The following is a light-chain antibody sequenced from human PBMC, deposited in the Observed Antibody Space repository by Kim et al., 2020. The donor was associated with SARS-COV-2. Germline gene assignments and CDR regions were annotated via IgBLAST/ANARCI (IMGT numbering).Light chain of an antibody. J-gene: IGLJ2*01. CDR3: SCRDSSSYVV. Sequence: SSELTQDPAVSVALGQTVKITCRGDSLRSFYASWYQQRPGQAPLLVIYGRDTRPPGIPDRLSGPASGNTASLTITGAQAEDEAIYYCSCRDSSSYVVFGGGTQLTVL. V-gene: IGLV3-19*01. CDR2: GRD. CDR1: SLRSFY.